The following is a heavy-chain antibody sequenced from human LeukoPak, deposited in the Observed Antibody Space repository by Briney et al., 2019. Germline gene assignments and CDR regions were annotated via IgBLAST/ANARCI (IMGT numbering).Heavy chain of an antibody. D-gene: IGHD5-24*01. Sequence: NSGGSLRLSCAASGFIFSDYYMSWIRQAPGKGLEWLSYINIGGTNTHYADSVQGRFTISRDNAKKSLYLELHNLRAEDTAVYYCAADGAGFDAWGQGGLVTVSS. CDR2: INIGGTNT. CDR3: AADGAGFDA. J-gene: IGHJ5*02. V-gene: IGHV3-11*01. CDR1: GFIFSDYY.